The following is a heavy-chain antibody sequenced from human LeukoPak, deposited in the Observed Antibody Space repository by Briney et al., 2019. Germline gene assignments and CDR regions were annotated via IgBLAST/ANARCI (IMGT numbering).Heavy chain of an antibody. J-gene: IGHJ6*02. D-gene: IGHD2-2*01. CDR2: IWYDGSNK. Sequence: PGRSLRLSCAASGFTFSSYGMHWVRQAPGKGLEWVAVIWYDGSNKYYADSVKGRFTISRDNSKNTLYLQMNSLRAEDTAVYYCARENCSSTSCYDDYYYGMDVRGQGTTVTVSS. CDR1: GFTFSSYG. V-gene: IGHV3-33*01. CDR3: ARENCSSTSCYDDYYYGMDV.